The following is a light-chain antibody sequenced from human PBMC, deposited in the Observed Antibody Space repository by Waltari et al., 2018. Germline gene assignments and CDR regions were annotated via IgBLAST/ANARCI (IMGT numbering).Light chain of an antibody. CDR2: KAS. CDR1: QSLNNW. J-gene: IGKJ1*01. Sequence: DIQMTQSPSTLSASVGDRVTITCRASQSLNNWLAWFQQKPGKAPKVLIYKASILESGVPSGFSGSASGTEFTLTISSLQPDDFGSYYCQQYQKSPWTFGQGTKVEIK. V-gene: IGKV1-5*03. CDR3: QQYQKSPWT.